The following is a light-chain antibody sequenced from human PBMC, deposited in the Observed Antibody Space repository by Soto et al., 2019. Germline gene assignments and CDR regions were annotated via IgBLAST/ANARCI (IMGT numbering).Light chain of an antibody. CDR2: AAS. CDR3: QQSYSTMAT. V-gene: IGKV1-39*01. Sequence: DFQMTQSPSSLSASIGDRVTITCRASQSIRTYLNWYQQKPGKAPQLLIYAASRLQSGVPSRFSGSGSGTDFTLTSSSLQPEDFATYYCQQSYSTMATFGQGTKVEIK. J-gene: IGKJ1*01. CDR1: QSIRTY.